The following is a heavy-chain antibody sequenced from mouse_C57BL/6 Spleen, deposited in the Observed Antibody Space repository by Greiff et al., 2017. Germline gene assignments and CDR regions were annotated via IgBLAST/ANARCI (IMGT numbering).Heavy chain of an antibody. CDR3: ARGRDYYGSSLYWYFDV. V-gene: IGHV5-16*01. J-gene: IGHJ1*03. CDR2: INYDGSST. Sequence: EVHLVESEGGLVQPGSSMKLSCTASGFTFSDYYMAWVRQVPEKGLEWVANINYDGSSTYYLDSLKSRFIISRDNAKNILYLQMSSLKSEDTATYYCARGRDYYGSSLYWYFDVWGTGTTVTVSS. CDR1: GFTFSDYY. D-gene: IGHD1-1*01.